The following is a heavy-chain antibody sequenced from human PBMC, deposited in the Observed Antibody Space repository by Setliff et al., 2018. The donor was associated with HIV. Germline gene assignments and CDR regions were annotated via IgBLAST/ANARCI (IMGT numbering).Heavy chain of an antibody. CDR3: ARDPGSGWYVNRYLDY. CDR2: ISSSGTYI. V-gene: IGHV3-21*01. Sequence: PGGSLRLSCAASGFNFSTHTMNWIRQAPGKGLEWVSSISSSGTYIYYADSMKGRFTISRDNAKNSLYLQMNSLRAEDTAVYYCARDPGSGWYVNRYLDYWGQGTLVTVSS. D-gene: IGHD6-19*01. CDR1: GFNFSTHT. J-gene: IGHJ4*02.